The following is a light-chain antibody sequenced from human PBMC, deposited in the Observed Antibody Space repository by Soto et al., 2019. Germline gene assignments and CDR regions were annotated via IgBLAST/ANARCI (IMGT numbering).Light chain of an antibody. V-gene: IGKV3-11*01. CDR2: DAS. J-gene: IGKJ4*01. CDR3: QQRPNWPLT. CDR1: QSISSH. Sequence: EIVLTQSPATLSSSPGERATLSCRASQSISSHLVWYQQKLGQAPRLLIYDASNRATGIPARFSGSGSGTDFTLTISSLEPEDFAVYYCQQRPNWPLTFGGGTRVEIK.